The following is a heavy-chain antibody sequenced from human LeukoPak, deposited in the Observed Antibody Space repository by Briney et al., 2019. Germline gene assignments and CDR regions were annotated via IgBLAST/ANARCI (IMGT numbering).Heavy chain of an antibody. V-gene: IGHV1-46*01. J-gene: IGHJ4*02. CDR2: INPSGGST. D-gene: IGHD2-15*01. CDR1: GYTFTSYY. CDR3: ARARGSRGLDY. Sequence: ASVKVSCKASGYTFTSYYMHWVRQPPGQGLEWMGIINPSGGSTSYAQKFQGRVTITRDTSTSTIYMELSSLRSEATAVYYCARARGSRGLDYWGQGTLVTVSS.